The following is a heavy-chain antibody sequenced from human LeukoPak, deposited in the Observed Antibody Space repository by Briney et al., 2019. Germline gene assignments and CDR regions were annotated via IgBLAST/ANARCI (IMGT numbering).Heavy chain of an antibody. J-gene: IGHJ3*02. D-gene: IGHD3-22*01. CDR3: ARAGSITMIHWAFDI. Sequence: ASLKLSCKASGNTFTNYYVHWVRQAPGQGLEWMGIINPSGGSTTYAHKFKGRVTMTRDTSANTVYMQMSSLRSADTAIYYCARAGSITMIHWAFDIWGQGTVVTVSS. CDR2: INPSGGST. V-gene: IGHV1-46*01. CDR1: GNTFTNYY.